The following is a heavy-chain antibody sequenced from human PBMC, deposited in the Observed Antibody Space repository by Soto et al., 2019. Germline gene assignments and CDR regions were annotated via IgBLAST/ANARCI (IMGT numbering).Heavy chain of an antibody. CDR2: INSGSTTI. Sequence: EVQLVESGGGLVQPGGSLRLSCAASAFTLSSYSMNWVRQAPGKGLEWVSYINSGSTTIYYADSVKGRFTISRDNAKNSLYLQMNSLRDEDTAMYYCARDNPRSSGWDVWGQGTTVTVSS. CDR3: ARDNPRSSGWDV. V-gene: IGHV3-48*02. J-gene: IGHJ6*02. CDR1: AFTLSSYS.